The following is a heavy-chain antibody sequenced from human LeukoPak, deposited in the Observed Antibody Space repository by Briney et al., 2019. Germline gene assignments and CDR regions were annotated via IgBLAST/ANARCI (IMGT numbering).Heavy chain of an antibody. CDR3: ARGPYDSSGYYSDY. V-gene: IGHV4-59*01. CDR2: IYYSGST. CDR1: GGSISSYY. Sequence: SETLSLTCTVSGGSISSYYWSWIRQPPGKGLEWIGYIYYSGSTNYNPSLKRRVTISVDTSKNQFSLKLSSVTAADTAVYYCARGPYDSSGYYSDYWGQGTLVTVSS. J-gene: IGHJ4*02. D-gene: IGHD3-22*01.